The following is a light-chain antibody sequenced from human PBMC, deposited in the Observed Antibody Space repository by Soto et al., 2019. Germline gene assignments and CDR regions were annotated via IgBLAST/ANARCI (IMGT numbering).Light chain of an antibody. CDR1: QSVTNH. J-gene: IGKJ5*01. CDR3: QQRYNWPPIT. CDR2: DAS. V-gene: IGKV3-11*01. Sequence: EIVLTQSPATLSLSPGERATLSCRASQSVTNHLAWYQQKPGQTPRLLIYDASNRAAGVPARFSGSGSGADFTLTISSLEPEDSAVYYCQQRYNWPPITFGQGTRLEI.